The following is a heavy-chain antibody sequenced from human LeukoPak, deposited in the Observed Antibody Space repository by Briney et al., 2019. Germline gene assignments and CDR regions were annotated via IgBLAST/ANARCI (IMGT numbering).Heavy chain of an antibody. D-gene: IGHD1-26*01. CDR2: INPNSGGT. V-gene: IGHV1-2*02. CDR3: ARQGESLFDY. Sequence: ASVKVSCKASGYTFTGRYIHWVRQAPGQGLEWMGGINPNSGGTSYAQKFQDRVTMTRDTSITTAYMDLSRLRSDDTALYYCARQGESLFDYWGQGTLVTVSS. J-gene: IGHJ4*02. CDR1: GYTFTGRY.